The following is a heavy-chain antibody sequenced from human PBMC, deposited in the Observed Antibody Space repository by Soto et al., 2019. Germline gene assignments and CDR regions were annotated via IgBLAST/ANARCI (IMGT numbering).Heavy chain of an antibody. CDR1: GFTFSSYS. J-gene: IGHJ6*02. Sequence: GALRLSCAASGFTFSSYSMNWVRQAPGKGLEWVSYISSSSSTIYYADSVKGRFTISRDNAKNSLYLQMNSLRDEDTAVYYCARDRREWELLFYYYGMDVWGQGTTVTVSS. CDR3: ARDRREWELLFYYYGMDV. CDR2: ISSSSSTI. V-gene: IGHV3-48*02. D-gene: IGHD1-26*01.